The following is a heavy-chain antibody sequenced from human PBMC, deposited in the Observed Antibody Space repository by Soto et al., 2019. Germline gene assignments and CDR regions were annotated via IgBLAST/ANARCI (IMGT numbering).Heavy chain of an antibody. J-gene: IGHJ4*02. CDR1: GYTFARYG. Sequence: QVQLVQSGTEVKKPGASVKVSCKASGYTFARYGISWVRQAPGQGLEWMGWIDTFNGNTNYAQKVQARVTMTTDTSTTTAYMELRSLKSDDTSLYFCARNAHFADGLSFDSWGQGTLVTVSS. V-gene: IGHV1-18*01. CDR3: ARNAHFADGLSFDS. CDR2: IDTFNGNT.